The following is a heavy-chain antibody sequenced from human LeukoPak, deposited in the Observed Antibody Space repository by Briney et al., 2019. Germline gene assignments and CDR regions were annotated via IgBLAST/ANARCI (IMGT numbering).Heavy chain of an antibody. CDR1: NGSISNYY. CDR3: ARGMRRGSGSQRSNYYYYGTDV. CDR2: FYDSGST. J-gene: IGHJ6*02. V-gene: IGHV4-59*01. D-gene: IGHD3-10*01. Sequence: PSETLSLTCTVSNGSISNYYWSWIRQPPGKGLEWITYFYDSGSTKYNPSLKSRVTMSVDTSKNQFSLKLSSVTAADTAVYYCARGMRRGSGSQRSNYYYYGTDVWGQGTTVTVSS.